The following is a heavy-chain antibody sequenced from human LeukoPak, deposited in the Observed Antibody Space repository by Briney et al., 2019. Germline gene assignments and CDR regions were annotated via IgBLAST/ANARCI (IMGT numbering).Heavy chain of an antibody. J-gene: IGHJ4*02. CDR3: ARSRLHPIIFDY. CDR1: GGSFSGYY. D-gene: IGHD5-24*01. V-gene: IGHV4-34*01. Sequence: SETLSLTCAVSGGSFSGYYWSWVRQPPGKGLEWIGEINHSGSTNYNPSLKSRVTISVDTSKSQFSLKLSSVTAADTAVYYCARSRLHPIIFDYWGQGTLVTVSS. CDR2: INHSGST.